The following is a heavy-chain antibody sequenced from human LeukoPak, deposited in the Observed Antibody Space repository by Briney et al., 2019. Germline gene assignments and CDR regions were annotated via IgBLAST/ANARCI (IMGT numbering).Heavy chain of an antibody. CDR1: GFTFNSYS. V-gene: IGHV3-48*01. CDR3: ARCSGSSTYHSDDY. D-gene: IGHD2-15*01. J-gene: IGHJ4*02. CDR2: ISSSTSRI. Sequence: GGSLRLSCGASGFTFNSYSMNWVRQAPGKGLEWVSYISSSTSRIYYADSVKGRFTISRDSARRSLFLQMNSLRAEDTAVYYCARCSGSSTYHSDDYWGQGTLVTVSS.